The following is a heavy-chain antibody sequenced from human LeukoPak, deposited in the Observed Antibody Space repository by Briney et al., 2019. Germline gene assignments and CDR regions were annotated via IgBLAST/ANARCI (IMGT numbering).Heavy chain of an antibody. Sequence: SETLSLTCTVSGGSISSSSYYWGWIRQPPGKWLEWIGSIYYSGGTYYNPSLKSRVTISVDTSKNQFSLKLSSVTAADTAVYYCASLYCTNGVCHQVHVDYWGQGTLVTVSS. CDR1: GGSISSSSYY. J-gene: IGHJ4*02. V-gene: IGHV4-39*01. D-gene: IGHD2-8*01. CDR3: ASLYCTNGVCHQVHVDY. CDR2: IYYSGGT.